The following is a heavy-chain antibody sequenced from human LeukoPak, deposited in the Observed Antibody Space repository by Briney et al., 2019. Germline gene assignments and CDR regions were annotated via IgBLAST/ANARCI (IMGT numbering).Heavy chain of an antibody. D-gene: IGHD2-2*01. CDR1: GGSFSGYY. J-gene: IGHJ6*02. V-gene: IGHV4-34*01. Sequence: PSETLSLTCAVYGGSFSGYYWSWIRQPPGKGVEWSGELYHSGSTNYNPSLKSRVAISVDTSKNHFSLRLSSVTAADTAVYYCARSSVVESNYYYYGMDVWGQGTTVTVSS. CDR3: ARSSVVESNYYYYGMDV. CDR2: LYHSGST.